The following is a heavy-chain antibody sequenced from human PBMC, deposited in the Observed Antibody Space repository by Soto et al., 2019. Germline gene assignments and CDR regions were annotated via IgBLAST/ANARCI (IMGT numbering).Heavy chain of an antibody. CDR1: GFTFSNYW. D-gene: IGHD6-6*01. CDR3: AKYEYSTSSNDY. CDR2: IKEDGSEK. J-gene: IGHJ4*02. Sequence: GGSLRLSCTASGFTFSNYWMSWVRQSPGKGLEWVANIKEDGSEKYYVDSVKGRFTISRDNAKNSLYLQMNSLRAEDTAVYYCAKYEYSTSSNDYWGQGTLVTVSS. V-gene: IGHV3-7*01.